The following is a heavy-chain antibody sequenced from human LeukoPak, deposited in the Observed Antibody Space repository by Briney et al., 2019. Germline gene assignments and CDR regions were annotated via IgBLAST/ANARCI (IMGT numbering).Heavy chain of an antibody. Sequence: SETLSLTCTVSGGSISSGGYYWSWIRQHPGKGLEWIGYIYYSGGTYYNPSLKSRVTISVDTSKNQFSLKLSSVTAADTAVYYCARGRSYYDILTGYSSDAFDIWGQGTMVTVSS. J-gene: IGHJ3*02. CDR3: ARGRSYYDILTGYSSDAFDI. V-gene: IGHV4-31*03. D-gene: IGHD3-9*01. CDR1: GGSISSGGYY. CDR2: IYYSGGT.